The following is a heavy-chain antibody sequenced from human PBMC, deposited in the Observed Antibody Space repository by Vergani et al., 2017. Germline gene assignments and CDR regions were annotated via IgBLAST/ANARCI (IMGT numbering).Heavy chain of an antibody. CDR2: INPKSGFT. Sequence: QVQLVQSGAEVRKPGASVKVSCKASGYNFIGYYIHWVRQAPGQGLEWMGWINPKSGFTKYTQKFQGRVAMTRDTSIRTVYMELSRLRSDDTAVYYCARDRGGWFGELIPTTHNWFDPWGQGTLVTVSS. CDR3: ARDRGGWFGELIPTTHNWFDP. CDR1: GYNFIGYY. J-gene: IGHJ5*02. V-gene: IGHV1-2*02. D-gene: IGHD3-10*01.